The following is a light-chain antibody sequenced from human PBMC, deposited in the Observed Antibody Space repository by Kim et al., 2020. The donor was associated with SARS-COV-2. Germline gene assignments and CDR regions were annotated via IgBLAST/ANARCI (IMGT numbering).Light chain of an antibody. V-gene: IGLV4-69*01. Sequence: AVKPTCTLSSGHSRYAIAWHQQQSKKGPRYLMKLSSEGSHIRGDGIPDRFSGSSSGAERYLTISSLQSEDEADYYCQTWGHGFRVFGGGTQLTVL. CDR2: LSSEGSH. CDR1: SGHSRYA. CDR3: QTWGHGFRV. J-gene: IGLJ2*01.